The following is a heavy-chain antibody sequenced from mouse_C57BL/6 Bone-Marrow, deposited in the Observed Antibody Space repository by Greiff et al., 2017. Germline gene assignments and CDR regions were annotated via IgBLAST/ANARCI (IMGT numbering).Heavy chain of an antibody. Sequence: QVQLKESGAELVKPGASVKMSCKASGYTFTTYPIEWMKQNHGKSLEWIGNFHPYNDDTKYNEKFKGKATLTLEKSSSTVYLELSRLTSDDSAVYYCARAIYDGYYGVAYWGQGTLVTVSA. CDR1: GYTFTTYP. V-gene: IGHV1-47*01. J-gene: IGHJ3*01. CDR2: FHPYNDDT. CDR3: ARAIYDGYYGVAY. D-gene: IGHD2-3*01.